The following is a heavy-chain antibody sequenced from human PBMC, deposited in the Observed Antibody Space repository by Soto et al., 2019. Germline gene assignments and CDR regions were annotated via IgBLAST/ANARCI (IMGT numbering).Heavy chain of an antibody. J-gene: IGHJ6*03. V-gene: IGHV4-59*01. CDR1: GGSISSYY. Sequence: SETLSLTCTVSGGSISSYYWSWIRQPPGKGLEWIGYIYYSGSTNYNPSLKSRVTISVDTSKNQFSLKLSSVTAADTAVYYCARDTEDCSGGSCYYYYYMDVWGKGTTVTVSS. CDR2: IYYSGST. CDR3: ARDTEDCSGGSCYYYYYMDV. D-gene: IGHD2-15*01.